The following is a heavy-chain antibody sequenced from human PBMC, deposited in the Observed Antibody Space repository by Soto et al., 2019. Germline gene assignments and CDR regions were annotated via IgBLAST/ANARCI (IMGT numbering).Heavy chain of an antibody. CDR2: VKSEAGGGTA. Sequence: GGSTKLSCAASGITFTYAWMTWVRQAPGRGLEWVGRVKSEAGGGTADYAAPVKGRFTISRDDSENTLYLQMNSLKTEDTAVYYCSHGYYQYFNSWGQGALVTVSS. CDR1: GITFTYAW. J-gene: IGHJ4*02. CDR3: SHGYYQYFNS. D-gene: IGHD5-18*01. V-gene: IGHV3-15*01.